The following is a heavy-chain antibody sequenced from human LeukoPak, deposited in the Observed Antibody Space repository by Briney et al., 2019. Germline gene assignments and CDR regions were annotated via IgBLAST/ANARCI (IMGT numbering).Heavy chain of an antibody. Sequence: ASVKVSCKASGYTFTSYYMHWVRQAPGQGLEWMGIINPSGGSTSYAQKFQGRVTMTTDTSTSTAYMELRSLRSDDTAVYYCARDKVGATDYWGQGTLVTVSS. CDR2: INPSGGST. J-gene: IGHJ4*02. CDR1: GYTFTSYY. V-gene: IGHV1-46*01. D-gene: IGHD1-26*01. CDR3: ARDKVGATDY.